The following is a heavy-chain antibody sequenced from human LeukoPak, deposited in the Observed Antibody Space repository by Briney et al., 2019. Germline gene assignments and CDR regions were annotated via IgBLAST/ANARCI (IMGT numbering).Heavy chain of an antibody. CDR3: ARQPSSWFTSFDS. CDR2: IYYSGST. CDR1: GGSLSSYF. V-gene: IGHV4-59*01. D-gene: IGHD6-13*01. Sequence: SETLSLTCTVSGGSLSSYFWSWIRHPPGKGLEWIAYIYYSGSTTYNPSLKSRVTISVHTAKNQCSLKLSYVTAADTAVYYCARQPSSWFTSFDSWGQGTLVTVSS. J-gene: IGHJ4*02.